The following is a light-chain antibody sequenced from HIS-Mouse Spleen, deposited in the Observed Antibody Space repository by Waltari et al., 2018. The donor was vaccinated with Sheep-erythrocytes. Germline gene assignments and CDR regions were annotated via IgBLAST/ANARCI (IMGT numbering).Light chain of an antibody. CDR3: AAWDDSLNGPV. J-gene: IGLJ3*02. V-gene: IGLV1-44*01. CDR1: RSNIRSNT. Sequence: QSVLPQPPSASGTPGQRVTISCSGSRSNIRSNTVNWYQQLPGTAPKLLIYSNNQRPSGVPDRFSGSKSGTSASLAISGLQSEDEADYYCAAWDDSLNGPVFGGGTKLTVL. CDR2: SNN.